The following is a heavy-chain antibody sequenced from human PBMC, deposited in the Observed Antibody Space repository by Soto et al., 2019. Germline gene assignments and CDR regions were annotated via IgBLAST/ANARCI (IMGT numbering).Heavy chain of an antibody. D-gene: IGHD3-16*01. J-gene: IGHJ4*02. Sequence: EVQLLESGGGLEQPGGSLRLSCAASGFTFRSSAMSSVRQAPGKGLEWVSGIRGNGDDTNYADAVKGRFTISIDNDKNTLYLRLDSLRAEDTARYYCAKPQYRNAYGSFNDWGQGTLVTVAS. CDR3: AKPQYRNAYGSFND. CDR1: GFTFRSSA. V-gene: IGHV3-23*01. CDR2: IRGNGDDT.